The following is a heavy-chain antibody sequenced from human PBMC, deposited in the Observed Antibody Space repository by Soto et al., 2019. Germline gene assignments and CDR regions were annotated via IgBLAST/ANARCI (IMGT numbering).Heavy chain of an antibody. J-gene: IGHJ4*02. CDR2: IWYDGSNK. D-gene: IGHD4-17*01. CDR3: ARDLDDYRHYGLAY. Sequence: PGGSLRHSCAASGFTFSSYGMHWVRQAPGKGLEWVAVIWYDGSNKYYADSVKGRFTISRDNSKNTLYLQMNSLRAEDTAVYYCARDLDDYRHYGLAYWGQGSLVTVSS. V-gene: IGHV3-33*01. CDR1: GFTFSSYG.